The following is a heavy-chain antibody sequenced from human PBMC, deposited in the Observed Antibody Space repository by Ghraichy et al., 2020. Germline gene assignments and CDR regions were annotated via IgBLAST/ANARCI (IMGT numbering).Heavy chain of an antibody. V-gene: IGHV3-53*01. D-gene: IGHD5-12*01. Sequence: GESLNISCAASGFTVSSNYMSWVRQAPGKGLEWVSVIYSGGSTYYADSVKGLFTISRDNSKNTLYLQMNSLRAEDTAVYYCARENGYSGYASFFDYWGQGTLVTVSS. CDR3: ARENGYSGYASFFDY. J-gene: IGHJ4*02. CDR2: IYSGGST. CDR1: GFTVSSNY.